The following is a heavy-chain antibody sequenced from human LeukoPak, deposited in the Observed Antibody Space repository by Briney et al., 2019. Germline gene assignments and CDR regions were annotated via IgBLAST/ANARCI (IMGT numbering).Heavy chain of an antibody. Sequence: HSGGSLRLSCAASGFTFSNYAMSWVRQAPGKGLEWVSAIVGSGGSTYYADFVKGRFTISRDNPKNPLYLQMNSLRAEDTAVYYCAKWGDYDILTGYYDSDYWGQGTLVTVSS. CDR2: IVGSGGST. D-gene: IGHD3-9*01. CDR1: GFTFSNYA. CDR3: AKWGDYDILTGYYDSDY. J-gene: IGHJ4*02. V-gene: IGHV3-23*01.